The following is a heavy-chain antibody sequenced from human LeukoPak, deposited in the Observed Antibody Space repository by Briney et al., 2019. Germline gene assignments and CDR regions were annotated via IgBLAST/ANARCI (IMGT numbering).Heavy chain of an antibody. CDR1: GFTFSDYY. Sequence: PGGSLRLSCAASGFTFSDYYMSWIRQAPGKGLEWVSSISSSSSYIYYADSVKGRFTISRDNAKNSLYLQMNSLRAEDTAVYYCARSSLSQNDYWGQGALVTVSS. CDR2: ISSSSSYI. CDR3: ARSSLSQNDY. V-gene: IGHV3-11*06. J-gene: IGHJ4*02. D-gene: IGHD1-26*01.